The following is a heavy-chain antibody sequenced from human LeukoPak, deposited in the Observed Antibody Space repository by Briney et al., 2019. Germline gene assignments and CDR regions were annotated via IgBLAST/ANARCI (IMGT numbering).Heavy chain of an antibody. CDR2: INVNGGAM. CDR1: GFSFKDYY. D-gene: IGHD6-13*01. V-gene: IGHV3-11*01. J-gene: IGHJ4*02. Sequence: GGSLRLSCAASGFSFKDYYFSWIRQAPGKGLEWVSFINVNGGAMYYADFVKGRFTISRDNAKSSLYLEMNSLRVEDTAVYYCARGPRILAAGSYYFDYWGQGSLVTVSS. CDR3: ARGPRILAAGSYYFDY.